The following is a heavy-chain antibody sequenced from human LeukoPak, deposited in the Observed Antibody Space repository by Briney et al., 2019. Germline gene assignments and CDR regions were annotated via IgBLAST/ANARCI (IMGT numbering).Heavy chain of an antibody. CDR1: GDSVSSNSAS. V-gene: IGHV6-1*01. Sequence: PSQTLSLTCAISGDSVSSNSASWNWFRQSPSRGLEWLGRTFYTSKWNNDYAVSVKSRITINPDTSKNHFSLQLNSVTPEGTAVYYCARRRYYDYTGFFDYWGQGTLVTVSS. J-gene: IGHJ4*02. CDR2: TFYTSKWNN. D-gene: IGHD3-22*01. CDR3: ARRRYYDYTGFFDY.